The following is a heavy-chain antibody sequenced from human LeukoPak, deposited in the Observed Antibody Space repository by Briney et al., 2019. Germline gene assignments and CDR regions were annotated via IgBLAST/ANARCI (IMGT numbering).Heavy chain of an antibody. Sequence: ASVKVSCKASGYTFTSYGISWVRQAPGQGLEWMGWISAYNGNTNYVQKLQGRVTMTTDTSTSTAYMELRSLRSDDTAVYYCARTSLYYYDSSGYYEGSWFDPWGQGTLVTVSS. CDR3: ARTSLYYYDSSGYYEGSWFDP. V-gene: IGHV1-18*01. CDR1: GYTFTSYG. D-gene: IGHD3-22*01. CDR2: ISAYNGNT. J-gene: IGHJ5*02.